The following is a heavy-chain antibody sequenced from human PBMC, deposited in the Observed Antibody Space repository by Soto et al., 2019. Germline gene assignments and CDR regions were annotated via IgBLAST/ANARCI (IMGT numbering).Heavy chain of an antibody. CDR2: INANSGNT. Sequence: ASVKVSCKASGYTFTGYYMHWVRQAPGQGLEWMGWINANSGNTNYAQKFQGRVTMTTDTSTSTAYMEPSSLRSDDTALYYCARGGSGVYSSGWYDYWGQGTLVPVSS. D-gene: IGHD6-19*01. V-gene: IGHV1-2*02. CDR1: GYTFTGYY. J-gene: IGHJ4*02. CDR3: ARGGSGVYSSGWYDY.